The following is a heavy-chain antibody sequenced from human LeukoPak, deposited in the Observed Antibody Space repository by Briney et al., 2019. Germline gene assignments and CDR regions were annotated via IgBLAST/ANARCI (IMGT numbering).Heavy chain of an antibody. CDR1: GGTFSSYA. J-gene: IGHJ4*02. CDR3: ARVLFQRAAAGFSAGY. D-gene: IGHD6-13*01. Sequence: ASVTVSFKASGGTFSSYAFNWVRQAPGQGLEWMGWINPNSGGTNYAQKFQGRVTMTRDTSISTAYMELSRLRSDDTAVYYCARVLFQRAAAGFSAGYWGQGTLVTVSS. CDR2: INPNSGGT. V-gene: IGHV1-2*02.